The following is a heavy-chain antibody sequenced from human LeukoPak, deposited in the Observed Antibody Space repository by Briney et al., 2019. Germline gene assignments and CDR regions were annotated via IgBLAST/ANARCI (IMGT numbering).Heavy chain of an antibody. CDR1: GGSISSYY. CDR2: INHSGST. V-gene: IGHV4-34*01. J-gene: IGHJ4*02. D-gene: IGHD4-17*01. CDR3: ARSGGDGDYRNKFDY. Sequence: PSETLSLTCTVSGGSISSYYWSWIRQPPGKGLEWIGEINHSGSTNYNPSLKSRVTISVDTSKNQFSLKLSSVTAADTAVYYCARSGGDGDYRNKFDYWGQGTLVTVSS.